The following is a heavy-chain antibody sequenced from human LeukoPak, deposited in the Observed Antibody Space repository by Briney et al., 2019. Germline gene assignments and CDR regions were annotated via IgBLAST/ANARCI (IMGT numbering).Heavy chain of an antibody. J-gene: IGHJ4*02. Sequence: PSETLSLTCTVSGGSISSSSYYWGWIRQPPGKGLEWIGYIYYNGYTDYNPSLKSRVTISLHTSKNQFSLKLSSVNAADTAVYYCARDRHWTNDWVFDYWGQGTLVTVSS. CDR1: GGSISSSSYY. CDR2: IYYNGYT. V-gene: IGHV4-61*05. CDR3: ARDRHWTNDWVFDY. D-gene: IGHD1/OR15-1a*01.